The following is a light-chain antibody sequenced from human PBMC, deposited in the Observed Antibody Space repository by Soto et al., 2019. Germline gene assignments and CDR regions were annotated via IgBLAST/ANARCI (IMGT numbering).Light chain of an antibody. CDR3: SSYTISNTLV. CDR2: DVS. Sequence: QSALTQPASVSGSPGQSITISCTGTSSDVGGYNYVSWYQQHPGKAPKLMIYDVSNRPSGVSNRFSGSKSGNTASLTISRLQAEDEADYYCSSYTISNTLVFGSGTKVTVL. CDR1: SSDVGGYNY. V-gene: IGLV2-14*01. J-gene: IGLJ1*01.